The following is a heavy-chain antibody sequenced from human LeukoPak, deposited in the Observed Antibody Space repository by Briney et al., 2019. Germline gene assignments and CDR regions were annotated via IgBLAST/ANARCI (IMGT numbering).Heavy chain of an antibody. CDR3: VKVAKYYYGSETYYFFEH. CDR2: ISSSSTTI. J-gene: IGHJ4*02. CDR1: GFTFSDYY. D-gene: IGHD3-10*01. Sequence: GSLRLSCAASGFTFSDYYMSWIRQAPGKGLEWVSYISSSSTTIYYADSVKGRFTISRDNAKNSLDLQMNSLRVEDTGIYYCVKVAKYYYGSETYYFFEHWGQGTPVTASS. V-gene: IGHV3-11*04.